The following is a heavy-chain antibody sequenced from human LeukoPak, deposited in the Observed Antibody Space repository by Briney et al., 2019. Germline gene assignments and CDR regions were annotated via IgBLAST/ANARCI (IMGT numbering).Heavy chain of an antibody. J-gene: IGHJ6*02. D-gene: IGHD3-10*01. V-gene: IGHV3-7*05. Sequence: GGSLRLSCAASGFSFAMYSMTWVHQAPGKGLEWVANMNQDGSERYYVDSVEGRFTISRDNAKTSVYLQMNSLGVEDTAVYYCARDRGPRGYYGMDVWGHGTTVTVSS. CDR1: GFSFAMYS. CDR3: ARDRGPRGYYGMDV. CDR2: MNQDGSER.